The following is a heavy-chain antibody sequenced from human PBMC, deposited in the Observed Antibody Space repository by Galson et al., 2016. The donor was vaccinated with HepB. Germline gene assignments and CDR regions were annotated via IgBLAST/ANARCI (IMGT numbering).Heavy chain of an antibody. Sequence: SLRLSCAASGFTFSSYAMIWVRQAQGKGLEWVSVISGGGTTTYCAASVKGRFTISRDNSKNTLYLQMNSLRAEDTAVYYCARDAGVRGPPSYYYYMDVWGKGTTVTVSS. D-gene: IGHD3-10*01. CDR2: ISGGGTTT. V-gene: IGHV3-23*01. CDR3: ARDAGVRGPPSYYYYMDV. J-gene: IGHJ6*03. CDR1: GFTFSSYA.